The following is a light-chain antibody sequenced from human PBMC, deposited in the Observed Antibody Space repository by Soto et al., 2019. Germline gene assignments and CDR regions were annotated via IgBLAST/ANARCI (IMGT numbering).Light chain of an antibody. CDR3: QQYAESPIT. J-gene: IGKJ5*01. Sequence: EIVLTQSPGTLSLSPGERATLSCRASQSVSSNLAWYQQKPGQAPRLLIYAASRRATGIPDRFSGGGSGTDFTLTISRLEPEDIAVFYCQQYAESPITFGQGTRLEIK. CDR1: QSVSSN. CDR2: AAS. V-gene: IGKV3-20*01.